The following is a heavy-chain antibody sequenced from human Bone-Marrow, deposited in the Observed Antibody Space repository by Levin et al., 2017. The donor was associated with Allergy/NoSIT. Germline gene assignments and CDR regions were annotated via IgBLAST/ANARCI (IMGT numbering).Heavy chain of an antibody. D-gene: IGHD6-19*01. CDR1: GGSISSYY. Sequence: SETLSLTCTVSGGSISSYYWSWIRQPPGKGLEWIGYIYYSGSTNYNPSLKSRVTISVDTSKNQFSLKLSSVTAADTAVYYCARSRGAYSSGRIWFDPWGQGTLVTVSS. J-gene: IGHJ5*02. CDR3: ARSRGAYSSGRIWFDP. CDR2: IYYSGST. V-gene: IGHV4-59*01.